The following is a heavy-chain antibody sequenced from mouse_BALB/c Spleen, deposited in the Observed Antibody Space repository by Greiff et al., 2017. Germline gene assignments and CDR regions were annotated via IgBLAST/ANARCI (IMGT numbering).Heavy chain of an antibody. CDR1: GYNFTSYW. Sequence: QVQLQQPGAELVKPGTSVKLSCKASGYNFTSYWINWVKLRPGQGLEWIGDIYPGSGSTNYNEKFKSKATLTVDTSSSTAYMQLSSLASEDSALYYCARIGNYPFAYWGQGTLVTVSA. V-gene: IGHV1-55*01. CDR3: ARIGNYPFAY. CDR2: IYPGSGST. J-gene: IGHJ3*01. D-gene: IGHD2-1*01.